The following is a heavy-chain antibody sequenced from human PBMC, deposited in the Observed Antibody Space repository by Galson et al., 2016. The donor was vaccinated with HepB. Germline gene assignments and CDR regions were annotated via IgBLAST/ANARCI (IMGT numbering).Heavy chain of an antibody. CDR1: GFSFDKYW. Sequence: SLRLSCAASGFSFDKYWMSWVRQAPGKGLEWVANIKYGGSAKDYVDSVKGRFTISRDNAKNALSLQMNSLRAEDTAVYYCARDSSGTGTIFYFDYWGQGALVTVSS. CDR3: ARDSSGTGTIFYFDY. CDR2: IKYGGSAK. J-gene: IGHJ4*02. V-gene: IGHV3-7*01. D-gene: IGHD1-7*01.